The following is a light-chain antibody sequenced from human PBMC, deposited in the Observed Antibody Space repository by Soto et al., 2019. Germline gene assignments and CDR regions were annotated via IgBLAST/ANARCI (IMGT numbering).Light chain of an antibody. J-gene: IGKJ2*01. CDR3: QQSYSIPFT. Sequence: DIQMTQSPSSLSASVGDRVTISCRASQSINAFLTWYQQKPGEAPRLLIYGASNLQGGVPSRFSGSGSVTDFTLTISSLQPEDFALYFCQQSYSIPFTFGQGTKLEIK. CDR1: QSINAF. V-gene: IGKV1-39*01. CDR2: GAS.